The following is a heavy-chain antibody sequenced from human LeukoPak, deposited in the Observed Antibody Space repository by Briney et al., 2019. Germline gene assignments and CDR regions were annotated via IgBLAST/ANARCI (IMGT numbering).Heavy chain of an antibody. D-gene: IGHD4-23*01. CDR3: ARDRWSNYYYYGMDV. J-gene: IGHJ6*02. CDR2: INHSGST. V-gene: IGHV4-34*01. CDR1: GGSFSGYY. Sequence: SETLSLTCAVYGGSFSGYYWSWIRQPPGKGLEWIGEINHSGSTNYNPSLKSRVTISVDTSKNQFSLKLSSATAADTAVYYCARDRWSNYYYYGMDVWGQGTTVTVSS.